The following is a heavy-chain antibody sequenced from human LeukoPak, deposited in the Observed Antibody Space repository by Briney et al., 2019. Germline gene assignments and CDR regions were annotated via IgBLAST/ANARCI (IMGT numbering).Heavy chain of an antibody. CDR1: GGSISSSSYY. V-gene: IGHV4-39*01. Sequence: TSETLSLTCTVSGGSISSSSYYWGWIRQPPGKGLEWIRSIYYSGSTYYNPSLKSRVTISVDTSKNQFSLKLSSVTAADTAVYYCARHLPLRYFDWLPHFDYWGQGTLVTVSS. D-gene: IGHD3-9*01. CDR3: ARHLPLRYFDWLPHFDY. CDR2: IYYSGST. J-gene: IGHJ4*02.